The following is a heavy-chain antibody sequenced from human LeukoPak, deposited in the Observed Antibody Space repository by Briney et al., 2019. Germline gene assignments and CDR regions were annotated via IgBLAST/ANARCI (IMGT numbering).Heavy chain of an antibody. J-gene: IGHJ4*02. CDR3: ARGVVTQWIDY. V-gene: IGHV4-61*02. CDR1: GGSISSGSYY. CDR2: IYTSGST. D-gene: IGHD4-23*01. Sequence: SETLSLTCTVSGGSISSGSYYWSWIRQPAGKGLEWIGRIYTSGSTNYNPSLKSRVTISVDTTKNQFSLKLSSVTAADTAVYYCARGVVTQWIDYWGQGTLVTVSS.